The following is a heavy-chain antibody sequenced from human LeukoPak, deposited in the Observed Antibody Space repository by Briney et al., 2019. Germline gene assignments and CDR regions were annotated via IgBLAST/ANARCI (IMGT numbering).Heavy chain of an antibody. CDR3: ARDQGLHCANGVCFFDY. Sequence: ASVKVSCKASGYTFTGYYMHWVRQAPGQGLEWMGWINPNSGDTNFAQKFQGRVTMTRDTSISTAYTELSRLKSDDTAVYYCARDQGLHCANGVCFFDYWGQGTLVTVSS. D-gene: IGHD2-8*01. V-gene: IGHV1-2*02. CDR2: INPNSGDT. CDR1: GYTFTGYY. J-gene: IGHJ4*02.